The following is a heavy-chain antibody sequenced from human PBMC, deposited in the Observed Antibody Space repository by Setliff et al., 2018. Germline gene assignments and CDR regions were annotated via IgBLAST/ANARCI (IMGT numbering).Heavy chain of an antibody. Sequence: SETLSLTCTVSGGSVSTYYWSWIRQPPGKGLEWIGFIFYSGYTHYNPSLKSRVTMSVDVSRDQFSLELSSVTAADTAVYFCARLSWNGLRYYGLDVWGQGTTVT. V-gene: IGHV4-59*02. CDR2: IFYSGYT. J-gene: IGHJ6*02. CDR1: GGSVSTYY. CDR3: ARLSWNGLRYYGLDV. D-gene: IGHD3-3*01.